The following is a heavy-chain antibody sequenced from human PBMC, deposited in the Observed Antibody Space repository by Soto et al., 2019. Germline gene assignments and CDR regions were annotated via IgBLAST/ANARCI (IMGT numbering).Heavy chain of an antibody. D-gene: IGHD2-2*02. CDR3: NTEYPYYYYGMDV. V-gene: IGHV3-15*07. J-gene: IGHJ6*02. Sequence: EVQLVESGGGLVKPGGSLTLSCAASGLTFSNAWMNWVRQAPGKGLEWVGRIQSKIDGGRIDYAAPVKGRFTISRDDSQNTLYLQINSLKTEDTAVYFCNTEYPYYYYGMDVWGQGNTVTVSS. CDR2: IQSKIDGGRI. CDR1: GLTFSNAW.